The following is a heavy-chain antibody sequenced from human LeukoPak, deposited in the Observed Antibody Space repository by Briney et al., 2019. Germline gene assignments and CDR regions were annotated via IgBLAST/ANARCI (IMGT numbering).Heavy chain of an antibody. D-gene: IGHD3-9*01. J-gene: IGHJ4*02. V-gene: IGHV4-59*01. CDR1: GGSMSYYY. CDR3: ARGGSYYDPLAGYFPSSYFDY. CDR2: IYSSGST. Sequence: PSETLSLTCGVSGGSMSYYYWSWIRQPPGKGLEWIGYIYSSGSTNYKPSLKSRVTISLDTPKNQFSLTLSSVTAADTALYFCARGGSYYDPLAGYFPSSYFDYWGQGILITVSS.